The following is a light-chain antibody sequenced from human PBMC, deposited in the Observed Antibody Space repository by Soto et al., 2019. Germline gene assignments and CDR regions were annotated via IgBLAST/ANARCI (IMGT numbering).Light chain of an antibody. V-gene: IGLV1-40*01. CDR2: GNS. J-gene: IGLJ1*01. CDR1: SSNIGAGYD. CDR3: QSYDSSIYV. Sequence: QSVLTQPPSVSRAPGQRVTISCTGSSSNIGAGYDVHWYQQLPGTAPKLLIYGNSNRPSGVPDRFSGSKSGTSASLAITGLQAEDEADYYCQSYDSSIYVFGTGTKVTVL.